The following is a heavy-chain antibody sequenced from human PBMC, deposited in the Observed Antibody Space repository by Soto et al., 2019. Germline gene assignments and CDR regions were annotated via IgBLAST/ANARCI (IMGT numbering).Heavy chain of an antibody. CDR2: INAGNGNT. J-gene: IGHJ5*02. D-gene: IGHD2-15*01. CDR1: GYTFTNYA. Sequence: ASVKVSCKASGYTFTNYATHWVRQAPGQRLEWMGWINAGNGNTKYSQKFQGRVTITRDTSASTAYMELSSLRSEDTAVYYCARALYCSGGSCPHNWFDPWGQGTLVTVSS. CDR3: ARALYCSGGSCPHNWFDP. V-gene: IGHV1-3*01.